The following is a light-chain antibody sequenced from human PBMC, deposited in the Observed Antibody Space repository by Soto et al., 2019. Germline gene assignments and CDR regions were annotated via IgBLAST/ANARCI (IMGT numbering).Light chain of an antibody. V-gene: IGLV2-14*01. CDR1: SSDVGGYDY. CDR2: DVS. CDR3: SSFTRSNTPVI. J-gene: IGLJ2*01. Sequence: SALTQPASVSGSPGQSITISCTGTSSDVGGYDYVSWFQQYPGKAPKLTIYDVSKRPSGVSDRFSGSKSGNTASLTISGLQAEDEANYYCSSFTRSNTPVIFGGGTKVTVL.